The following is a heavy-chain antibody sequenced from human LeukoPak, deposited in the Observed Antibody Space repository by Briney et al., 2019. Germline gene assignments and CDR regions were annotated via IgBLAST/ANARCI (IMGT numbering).Heavy chain of an antibody. CDR1: GGSISSYY. CDR2: IYTSGST. V-gene: IGHV4-4*09. J-gene: IGHJ5*02. D-gene: IGHD1-1*01. Sequence: SETLSLTCTVSGGSISSYYWSWIRQPPGKGLEWIGYIYTSGSTNYNPSLKSRVTISVDTSKNQFSLKLSSVTAADTAVYHCARHSHELERPLDDWFDPWGQGTLVTVSS. CDR3: ARHSHELERPLDDWFDP.